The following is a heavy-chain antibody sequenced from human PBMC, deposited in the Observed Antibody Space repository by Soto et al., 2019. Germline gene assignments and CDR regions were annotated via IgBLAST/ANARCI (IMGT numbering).Heavy chain of an antibody. V-gene: IGHV1-69*06. Sequence: QVQLVQSGAEVKKPGSSVKVSCKASGGTFSSYAIIWVRQAPGQGLEWMGGIIPIFGTANYAQKFQGRVTITADKSTSTAYMELSSLRSEDTAVYYCARAGVTTVVTPEDYWYFDLWGRGTLVTVSS. CDR2: IIPIFGTA. CDR1: GGTFSSYA. J-gene: IGHJ2*01. D-gene: IGHD4-17*01. CDR3: ARAGVTTVVTPEDYWYFDL.